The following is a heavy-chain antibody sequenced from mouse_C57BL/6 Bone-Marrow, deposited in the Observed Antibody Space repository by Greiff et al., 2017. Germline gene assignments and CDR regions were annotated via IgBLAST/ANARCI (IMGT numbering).Heavy chain of an antibody. Sequence: QVQLQQSGAELVMPGASVKLSCKASGYTFTSYWMHWVKQRPGQGLEWIGEIDPSDSYTNYNQKFKGKSTLTVDKSSSTAYMQLSSLTSEDAAVYYCAISLIYYYGSSYDYWGQGTTLTVSS. V-gene: IGHV1-69*01. CDR2: IDPSDSYT. CDR3: AISLIYYYGSSYDY. CDR1: GYTFTSYW. D-gene: IGHD1-1*01. J-gene: IGHJ2*01.